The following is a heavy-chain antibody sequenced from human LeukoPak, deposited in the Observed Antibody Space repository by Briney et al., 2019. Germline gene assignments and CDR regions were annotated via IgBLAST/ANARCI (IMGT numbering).Heavy chain of an antibody. CDR3: TKPSGSGVDY. CDR1: GFIFSTYD. CDR2: IRSDGNYN. Sequence: GGSLRLSCGASGFIFSTYDMHWVRQAPGKGLEWVAFIRSDGNYNYYADSVKGRFTISRDNSKNTLYLQMNSLSPEDTALYYCTKPSGSGVDYWGQGTRVIVSS. V-gene: IGHV3-30*02. J-gene: IGHJ4*02. D-gene: IGHD1-26*01.